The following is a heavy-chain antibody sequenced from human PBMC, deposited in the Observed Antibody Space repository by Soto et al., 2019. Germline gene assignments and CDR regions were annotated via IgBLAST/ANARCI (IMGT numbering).Heavy chain of an antibody. J-gene: IGHJ6*02. Sequence: QVQLVQSGAEVKKPGASLKVSCKSSGYTFTSYGISWVRQAPGQGLEWMGWITGYNGKTNYEQKLQGRVTMTTDTSTSTAHMELRSLRSDDTAVYYCARSETTVTSGRYYGMDVWGQGTTVTVSS. V-gene: IGHV1-18*01. CDR3: ARSETTVTSGRYYGMDV. CDR1: GYTFTSYG. CDR2: ITGYNGKT. D-gene: IGHD4-4*01.